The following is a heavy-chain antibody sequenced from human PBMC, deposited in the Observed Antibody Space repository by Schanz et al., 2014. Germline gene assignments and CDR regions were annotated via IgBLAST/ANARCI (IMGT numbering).Heavy chain of an antibody. CDR2: MYINSGST. CDR1: GFTVNTNY. Sequence: EVQLVESGGGLIQPGGSLRLSCAVSGFTVNTNYMSWVRQAPGKGLEWISSMYINSGSTQYADSVKGRFTISRDNSKNTLYLQMNSLRAEDTAVYYCARESPFGGDCFSHWGQGTLVTVSS. CDR3: ARESPFGGDCFSH. D-gene: IGHD2-21*01. V-gene: IGHV3-66*03. J-gene: IGHJ4*02.